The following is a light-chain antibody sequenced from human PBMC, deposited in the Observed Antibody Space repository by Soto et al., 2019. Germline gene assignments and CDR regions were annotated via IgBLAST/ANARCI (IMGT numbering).Light chain of an antibody. Sequence: DIPMTQSPSTLSASVGDRVTITCRASQSISHWLAWYQQKPGKAPKLLIYKASSLESGVPSRFSGSGSGTEFTLTISSLQPDDFATYYCQHYNSYPLTFGPGTKVDIK. CDR1: QSISHW. CDR2: KAS. V-gene: IGKV1-5*03. J-gene: IGKJ3*01. CDR3: QHYNSYPLT.